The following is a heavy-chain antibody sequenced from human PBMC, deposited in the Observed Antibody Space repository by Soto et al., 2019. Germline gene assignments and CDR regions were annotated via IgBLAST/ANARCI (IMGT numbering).Heavy chain of an antibody. CDR3: TRHAHYDFWSVSYPMWEYWFDP. CDR2: LYYSGSN. J-gene: IGHJ5*02. CDR1: GGSITSSSYY. V-gene: IGHV4-39*01. D-gene: IGHD3-3*01. Sequence: QLQLQESGPGLVKPSETLSLTCSVSGGSITSSSYYWGWIRQPPGKGLEWIGSLYYSGSNYYNPSLKSRVTISVDTSKNQFSLKLNSVTAADTAVYYCTRHAHYDFWSVSYPMWEYWFDPWGQGTLVTVSS.